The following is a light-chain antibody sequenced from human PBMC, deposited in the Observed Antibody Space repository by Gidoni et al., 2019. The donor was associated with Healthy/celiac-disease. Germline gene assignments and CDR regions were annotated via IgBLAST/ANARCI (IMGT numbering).Light chain of an antibody. CDR1: QSVSSSY. Sequence: PCDRVTLSCRASQSVSSSYLTWYQQKPGQAPRLLIYGASTRDTSIPARFSGSGSGTDFTLTISSLQHEDFAVYYCQQDYNLRAFGQGTKVEIK. CDR3: QQDYNLRA. CDR2: GAS. J-gene: IGKJ1*01. V-gene: IGKV3D-7*01.